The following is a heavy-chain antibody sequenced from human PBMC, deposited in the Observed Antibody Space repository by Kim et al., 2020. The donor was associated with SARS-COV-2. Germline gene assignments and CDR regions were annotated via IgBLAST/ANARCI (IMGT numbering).Heavy chain of an antibody. CDR2: FDPEDGET. Sequence: ASVKVSCKVSGYTLTELSMHWVRQAPGKGLEWMGGFDPEDGETIYAQKFQGRVTMTEDTSTDTAYMELSSLRSEDTAVYYCATVGLRLGELFPHYYYGMDVWGQGTTVTVSS. D-gene: IGHD3-16*01. CDR1: GYTLTELS. V-gene: IGHV1-24*01. CDR3: ATVGLRLGELFPHYYYGMDV. J-gene: IGHJ6*02.